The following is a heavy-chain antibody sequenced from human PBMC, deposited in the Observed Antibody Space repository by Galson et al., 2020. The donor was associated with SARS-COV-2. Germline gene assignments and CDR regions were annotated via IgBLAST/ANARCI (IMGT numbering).Heavy chain of an antibody. D-gene: IGHD3-22*01. J-gene: IGHJ4*02. V-gene: IGHV3-74*01. CDR1: GFTFSSYW. CDR3: AREAATMTCEDY. Sequence: TGGSLRLSCAASGFTFSSYWMHWVRQAPGKGLVWVSRIDSDGSRTFYADSVKGRFTISRDNAKNTLYLQMNSLRVEDTAVYYCAREAATMTCEDYWGQGTLVTVSS. CDR2: IDSDGSRT.